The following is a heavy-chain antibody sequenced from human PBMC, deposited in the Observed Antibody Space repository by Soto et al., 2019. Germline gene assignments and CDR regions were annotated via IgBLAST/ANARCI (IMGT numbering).Heavy chain of an antibody. Sequence: SETLSLTCSVSGGSISSRTFWWAWIRQPPGKGLEWTGDMNYSGSSYSSPSLKSRVTLSVDTSKNQLSLKLNSVTAADTAVYYCARHPRDDYNYGGSGIFDYWGQGTLVTVSS. D-gene: IGHD4-4*01. J-gene: IGHJ4*02. CDR1: GGSISSRTFW. CDR2: MNYSGSS. V-gene: IGHV4-39*01. CDR3: ARHPRDDYNYGGSGIFDY.